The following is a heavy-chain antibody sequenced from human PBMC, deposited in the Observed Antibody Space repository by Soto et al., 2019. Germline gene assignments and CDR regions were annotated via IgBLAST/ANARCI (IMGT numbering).Heavy chain of an antibody. D-gene: IGHD6-25*01. Sequence: SETLSLTCSVSGVSISSYFWSWIRQAPGSGLEWIGYTYHRGSTNYSPSLKSRVAISLDTSENQFSLKVNSVTAADTAVYYCARIGGYHGPLDYWGQGTPVTVSS. CDR3: ARIGGYHGPLDY. J-gene: IGHJ4*02. V-gene: IGHV4-59*01. CDR2: TYHRGST. CDR1: GVSISSYF.